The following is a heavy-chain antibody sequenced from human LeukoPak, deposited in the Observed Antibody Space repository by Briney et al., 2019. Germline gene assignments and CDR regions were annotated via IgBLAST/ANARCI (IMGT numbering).Heavy chain of an antibody. CDR3: ARDSPGDYIDY. CDR1: GFTVSSYY. Sequence: GGSLRLSCAAFGFTVSSYYMSWVRQAPGKGLDWVSSISGTSGRSYRKYADSVKGRFTISRDNAKNSLYLQMNSLRAEDTAVYYCARDSPGDYIDYWGQGILVTVSS. D-gene: IGHD4-17*01. CDR2: ISGTSGRSYR. V-gene: IGHV3-21*01. J-gene: IGHJ4*02.